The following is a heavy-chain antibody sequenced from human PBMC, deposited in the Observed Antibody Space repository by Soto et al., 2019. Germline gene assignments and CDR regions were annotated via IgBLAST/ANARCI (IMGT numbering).Heavy chain of an antibody. CDR1: GYTFTSYY. CDR3: ARGRYRPPTVAKFDY. D-gene: IGHD4-17*01. V-gene: IGHV1-46*03. CDR2: INPSGGST. Sequence: QVQLVQSGAEVKKPGASVKVSCKASGYTFTSYYMHWVRQAPGQGLEWMGIINPSGGSTSYAQKFPGRVTMTRDTSTSTVYMELSSLRSEDTAVYYCARGRYRPPTVAKFDYWGQGTLVTVSS. J-gene: IGHJ4*02.